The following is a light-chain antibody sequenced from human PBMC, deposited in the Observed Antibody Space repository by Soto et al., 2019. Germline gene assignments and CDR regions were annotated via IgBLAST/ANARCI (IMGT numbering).Light chain of an antibody. V-gene: IGKV1-5*03. Sequence: DIQMTQSPSTLSASVGDRVTITCRASQSFTSWLAGYQQKPWKAPTLLIHKPSNLQSGVPSRYSGSESGTDFTVNIRCLQPDDFATYSCQQYNSYPWTFGQETQVEIK. J-gene: IGKJ1*01. CDR3: QQYNSYPWT. CDR2: KPS. CDR1: QSFTSW.